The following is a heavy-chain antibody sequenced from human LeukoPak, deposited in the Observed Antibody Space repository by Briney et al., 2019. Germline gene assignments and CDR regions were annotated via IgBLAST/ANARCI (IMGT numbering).Heavy chain of an antibody. CDR2: IPFSGST. CDR3: ATEVWSGHH. CDR1: GVSINTYY. Sequence: SETLSLTCTVSGVSINTYYWAWIRQPPGKGLEWIGHIPFSGSTSYNHSLKIRLTMSVDPSKNQFSLKLTSVTAADTAVYYCATEVWSGHHWGQGTLVTVSS. J-gene: IGHJ5*02. D-gene: IGHD2-21*01. V-gene: IGHV4-59*01.